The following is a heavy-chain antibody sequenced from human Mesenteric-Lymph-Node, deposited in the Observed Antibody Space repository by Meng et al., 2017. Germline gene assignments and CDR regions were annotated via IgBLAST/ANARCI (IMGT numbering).Heavy chain of an antibody. J-gene: IGHJ4*02. CDR1: GFTFSSYS. CDR3: ARGIAVADEYFDY. D-gene: IGHD6-19*01. CDR2: ISSSSSYI. V-gene: IGHV3-21*01. Sequence: GESLKISCAASGFTFSSYSMNWVRQAPGKGLEWVSSISSSSSYIYYADSVKGRFTISRDNAKNSLYLQMNSLRAEDTAVYYCARGIAVADEYFDYWGQGTLVTVSS.